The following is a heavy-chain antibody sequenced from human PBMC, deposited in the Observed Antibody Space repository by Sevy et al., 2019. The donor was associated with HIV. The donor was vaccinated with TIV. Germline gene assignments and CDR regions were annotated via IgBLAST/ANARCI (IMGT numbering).Heavy chain of an antibody. CDR3: ARTPIAVARDWFDP. J-gene: IGHJ5*02. CDR1: GYTFTSYG. V-gene: IGHV1-18*01. Sequence: ASVKVSCKASGYTFTSYGISWVRQAPGQGLEWMGWISAYNGNTNYAQKLQDRVTMTTDTSTSTTYRELRSLRSDDTNVYYCARTPIAVARDWFDPWGQGTLVTVSS. CDR2: ISAYNGNT. D-gene: IGHD6-19*01.